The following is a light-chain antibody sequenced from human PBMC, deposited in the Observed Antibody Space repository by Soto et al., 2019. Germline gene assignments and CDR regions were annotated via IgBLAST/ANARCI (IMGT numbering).Light chain of an antibody. Sequence: DIQMTQSPSSLSASVVYRVTITCXVSQSIVTYLNWYLQKPGKAPKLLIYAASNLQSGVPSRFSGSGSGTDFTLTISSLQPEDFATYFCQQSYSTPPWAFGQGTKVDI. J-gene: IGKJ1*01. CDR2: AAS. CDR1: QSIVTY. V-gene: IGKV1-39*01. CDR3: QQSYSTPPWA.